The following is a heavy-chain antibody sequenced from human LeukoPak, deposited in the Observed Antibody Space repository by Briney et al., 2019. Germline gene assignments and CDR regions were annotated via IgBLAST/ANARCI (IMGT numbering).Heavy chain of an antibody. CDR2: MSSSGSMT. V-gene: IGHV3-48*03. CDR1: GFSFSNE. J-gene: IGHJ4*02. Sequence: GGSLRLSCAASGFSFSNEMNWVRQTPGKELDWVSYMSSSGSMTWYADSVKGRFTISRDNAKRSLYLQMNSLRAEDTAVYYCAKGGYSGYDCDYWGQGTLVTVSS. CDR3: AKGGYSGYDCDY. D-gene: IGHD5-12*01.